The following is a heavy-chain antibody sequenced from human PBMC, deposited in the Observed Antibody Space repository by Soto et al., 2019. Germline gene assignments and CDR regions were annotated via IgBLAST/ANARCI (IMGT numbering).Heavy chain of an antibody. Sequence: GESLKISCAASGFTFSSYAMHWVRQAPGKGLEYVSAISSNGGSTYYADSVKGRFTISRDNSKNTLYLQMGSLRAEDMAVYYCARGGYSTFFDAFDIWGQGTMVTVSS. D-gene: IGHD6-13*01. V-gene: IGHV3-64*02. CDR2: ISSNGGST. J-gene: IGHJ3*02. CDR3: ARGGYSTFFDAFDI. CDR1: GFTFSSYA.